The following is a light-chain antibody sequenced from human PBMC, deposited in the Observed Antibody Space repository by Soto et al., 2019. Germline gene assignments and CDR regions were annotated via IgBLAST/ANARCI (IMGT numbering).Light chain of an antibody. V-gene: IGLV2-23*01. CDR1: SSDVGSYNL. CDR2: EGS. Sequence: QSALTQPASVSGSPGQSITISCTGTSSDVGSYNLVSWYQQHPGKAPKLMIYEGSKRPSGVSNRFSGSKSGNTASLTISGLQADDEADYYCCSYAGSTTLVFGGGTKLTGL. J-gene: IGLJ2*01. CDR3: CSYAGSTTLV.